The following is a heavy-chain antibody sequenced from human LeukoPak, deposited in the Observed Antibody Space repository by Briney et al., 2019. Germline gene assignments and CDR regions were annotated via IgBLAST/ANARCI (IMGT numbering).Heavy chain of an antibody. J-gene: IGHJ4*02. CDR3: ARDHYQTYYYDSSGYYAFDY. Sequence: ASVKVSCKASGYTFTGYYMHWVRQVPGQGLEWMGWINPNSGGTNYAQKFQGRVTMTRDTSISTAYMELSRLRSDDTAVYYCARDHYQTYYYDSSGYYAFDYWGQGTLVTVSS. V-gene: IGHV1-2*02. D-gene: IGHD3-22*01. CDR1: GYTFTGYY. CDR2: INPNSGGT.